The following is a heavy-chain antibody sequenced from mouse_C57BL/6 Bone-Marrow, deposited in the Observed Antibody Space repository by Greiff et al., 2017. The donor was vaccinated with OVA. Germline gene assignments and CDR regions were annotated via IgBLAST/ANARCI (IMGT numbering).Heavy chain of an antibody. CDR1: GYTFTSYW. Sequence: EVQLQQSGTVLARPGASVKMSCKTSGYTFTSYWMHWVKQRPGQGLEWIGAIYPGNSDTSYNQKFTGKAKLTAVTTASTAYMELSSLTNEDSAVYYCTRGNDYDPFYFDYWGQGTTLTVSS. CDR2: IYPGNSDT. V-gene: IGHV1-5*01. CDR3: TRGNDYDPFYFDY. J-gene: IGHJ2*01. D-gene: IGHD2-4*01.